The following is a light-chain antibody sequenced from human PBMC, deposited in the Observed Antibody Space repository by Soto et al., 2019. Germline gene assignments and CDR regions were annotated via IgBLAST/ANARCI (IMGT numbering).Light chain of an antibody. CDR3: QQADSLPLVT. J-gene: IGKJ5*01. CDR2: AAS. CDR1: QDISTW. Sequence: DIQMTQSPSSVSVSVGDRVTITCRASQDISTWLAWYQQKPGKAPKLLIYAASSLFSGVPSRFSGSGSGTDFTLTISRLQPEDFATYYCQQADSLPLVTFGQGTRLDLK. V-gene: IGKV1-12*01.